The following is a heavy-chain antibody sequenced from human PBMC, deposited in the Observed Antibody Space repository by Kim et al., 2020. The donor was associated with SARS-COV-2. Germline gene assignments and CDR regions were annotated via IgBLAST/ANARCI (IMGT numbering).Heavy chain of an antibody. D-gene: IGHD4-4*01. CDR2: IYYSGST. Sequence: SETLSLTCTVSGGSISSYYWSWIRQPPGKGLEWIGYIYYSGSTNYNPSLKSRVTISVDTSKNQFSLKLSSVTAADTAVYYCARGSIGSNSPPIHFDYWGQGTLVTVSS. CDR3: ARGSIGSNSPPIHFDY. J-gene: IGHJ4*02. CDR1: GGSISSYY. V-gene: IGHV4-59*13.